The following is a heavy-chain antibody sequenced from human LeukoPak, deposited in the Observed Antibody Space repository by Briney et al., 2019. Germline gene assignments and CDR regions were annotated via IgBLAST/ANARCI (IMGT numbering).Heavy chain of an antibody. V-gene: IGHV3-7*01. CDR3: ARDRSEGPTKVDY. Sequence: PGGPLRLSCAASGFAISSCSKNWVRQAPGKGLEWVANIKQDESEKYYVDSVKGRFTISRDNAKNSLYLQMNSLRAEDTVVYYSARDRSEGPTKVDYWGQGILVTVSS. D-gene: IGHD1-1*01. J-gene: IGHJ4*02. CDR2: IKQDESEK. CDR1: GFAISSCS.